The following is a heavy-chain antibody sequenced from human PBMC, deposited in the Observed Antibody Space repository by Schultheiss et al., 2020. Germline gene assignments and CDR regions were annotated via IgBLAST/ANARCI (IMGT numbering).Heavy chain of an antibody. CDR1: GFTFSSYG. CDR3: AREIYDSTWYPVFDY. D-gene: IGHD6-13*01. CDR2: LSGGGGAA. J-gene: IGHJ4*02. Sequence: GESLKISCAASGFTFSSYGMSWVRQAPGKGLEWVSTLSGGGGAAFYADSVKGRLTISRDNSKNTLYMQMKSLRAEDTAIYYCAREIYDSTWYPVFDYWGQGTLVTVSS. V-gene: IGHV3-23*01.